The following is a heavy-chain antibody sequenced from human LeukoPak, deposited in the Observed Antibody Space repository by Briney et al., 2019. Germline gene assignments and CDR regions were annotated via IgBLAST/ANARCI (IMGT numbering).Heavy chain of an antibody. Sequence: ASVKVSCKASGYKFTSYYMHWVRQAPGQGLEWMGWINCNNAGTNYAQNFQDRVAMTRDPSITTVYMEVSRVTFDDTAVYFCARSYCGGDCYLTEFDAWGQGSLVTVSS. J-gene: IGHJ4*02. D-gene: IGHD2-21*02. V-gene: IGHV1-2*02. CDR3: ARSYCGGDCYLTEFDA. CDR1: GYKFTSYY. CDR2: INCNNAGT.